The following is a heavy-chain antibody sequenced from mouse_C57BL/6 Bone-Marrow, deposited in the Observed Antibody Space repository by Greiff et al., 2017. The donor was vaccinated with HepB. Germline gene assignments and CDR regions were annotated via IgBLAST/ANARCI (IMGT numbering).Heavy chain of an antibody. D-gene: IGHD1-1*01. CDR2: IDPSDSYT. J-gene: IGHJ2*01. CDR1: GYTFTSYW. Sequence: QVQLQQSGAELVMPGASVKLSCKASGYTFTSYWMHWVKQRPGQGLEWIGEIDPSDSYTNYNQKFKGKSTLTVDKSSSTAYMQLSSLTSEDSAVYYCARLDYYGSSYDFVYWGQGTTLTVSS. CDR3: ARLDYYGSSYDFVY. V-gene: IGHV1-69*01.